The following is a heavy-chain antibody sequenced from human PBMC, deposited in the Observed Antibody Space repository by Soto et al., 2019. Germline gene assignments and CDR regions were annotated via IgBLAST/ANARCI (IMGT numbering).Heavy chain of an antibody. J-gene: IGHJ2*01. CDR3: ARDNYGSGSYFPKWYFDL. V-gene: IGHV3-33*01. CDR1: GFTFSSYG. D-gene: IGHD3-10*01. CDR2: IWYDGSNK. Sequence: QVQLVESGGGVVQPGRSLRLSCAASGFTFSSYGMHWVRQAPGKGLEWVAVIWYDGSNKYYADSVKGRFTISRDKSKNTLYLQMNSLRAEDTAVYYCARDNYGSGSYFPKWYFDLWGRGTLVTVSS.